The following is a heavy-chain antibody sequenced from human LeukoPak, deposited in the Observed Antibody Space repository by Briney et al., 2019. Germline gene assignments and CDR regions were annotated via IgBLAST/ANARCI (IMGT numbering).Heavy chain of an antibody. CDR3: TSERIAAGGGRYYFDY. Sequence: GGSLRLSCAASGFTFSTSGMDWVRQAPGKGVEWVSSISSSSAYIWYADSVKGRFTISRDNAKNSLYLQMNSLRAEDTAVYYCTSERIAAGGGRYYFDYWGQGTLVTVSS. V-gene: IGHV3-21*01. D-gene: IGHD6-13*01. J-gene: IGHJ4*02. CDR2: ISSSSAYI. CDR1: GFTFSTSG.